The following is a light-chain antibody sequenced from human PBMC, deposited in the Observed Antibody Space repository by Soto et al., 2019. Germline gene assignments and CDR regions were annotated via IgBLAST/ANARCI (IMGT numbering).Light chain of an antibody. CDR3: NSYTCSSTLLV. J-gene: IGLJ2*01. CDR2: DVS. V-gene: IGLV2-14*01. CDR1: SSDVGGYNY. Sequence: QSALTQPASVSGSPGQSITISCTGTSSDVGGYNYVSWYQQHPGKAPKLMIYDVSNRPSGVSNRFSGSKSGNTASLTISGLQAGDEADYYCNSYTCSSTLLVLGGGTKLTVL.